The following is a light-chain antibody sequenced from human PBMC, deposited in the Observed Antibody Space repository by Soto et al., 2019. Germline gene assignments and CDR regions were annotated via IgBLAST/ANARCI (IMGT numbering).Light chain of an antibody. Sequence: SYELTQPPSVSVSPGQTASITCSGDKLGDKYACWYQQKPGQSPVLVIYQDSKRPSGIPERFPGSNSGNTATLTISGTQAMDEADYYCQAWDSSTAVVFGGGTQLTVL. CDR2: QDS. CDR1: KLGDKY. CDR3: QAWDSSTAVV. V-gene: IGLV3-1*01. J-gene: IGLJ2*01.